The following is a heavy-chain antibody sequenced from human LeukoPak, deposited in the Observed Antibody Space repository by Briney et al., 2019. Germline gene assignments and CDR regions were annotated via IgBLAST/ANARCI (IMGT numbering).Heavy chain of an antibody. V-gene: IGHV3-30*03. CDR3: ARDKDCSSTSCYLHFQH. J-gene: IGHJ1*01. CDR2: ISYDGSNK. CDR1: GFTFSSYG. Sequence: GGSLRLSCAASGFTFSSYGMHWVRQAPGKGLEWVAVISYDGSNKYYADSVKGRFTISRDNSKNTLYLQMNSLRAEDTAVYYRARDKDCSSTSCYLHFQHWGQGNLVTVSS. D-gene: IGHD2-2*01.